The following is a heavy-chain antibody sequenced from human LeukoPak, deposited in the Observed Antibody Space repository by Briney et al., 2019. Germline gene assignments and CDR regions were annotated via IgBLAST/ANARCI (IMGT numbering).Heavy chain of an antibody. Sequence: SETLSLTCTVSGDSISNYDWTWIRQPAGKGLEWIGRIYGSGNTRYNSSLKSRVSMSIDTSKNQFSLKLSSVTAADTAVYFCARGMAAAYDYNWFDSWGQGTLVTVTS. CDR3: ARGMAAAYDYNWFDS. J-gene: IGHJ5*01. D-gene: IGHD5-12*01. V-gene: IGHV4-4*07. CDR1: GDSISNYD. CDR2: IYGSGNT.